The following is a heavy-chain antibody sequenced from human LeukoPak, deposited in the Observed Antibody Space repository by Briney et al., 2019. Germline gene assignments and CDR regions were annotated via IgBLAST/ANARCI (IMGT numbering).Heavy chain of an antibody. CDR3: ARERAFDI. CDR2: IYYSGST. J-gene: IGHJ3*02. Sequence: SETLSLTCTVSGGSISSYFWSWIRQPPGKGLEWIGYIYYSGSTNYNPSLKSRVTISVDKSKNQFSLKLSSVTAADTAVYYCARERAFDIWGQGTMVTVSS. CDR1: GGSISSYF. V-gene: IGHV4-59*12.